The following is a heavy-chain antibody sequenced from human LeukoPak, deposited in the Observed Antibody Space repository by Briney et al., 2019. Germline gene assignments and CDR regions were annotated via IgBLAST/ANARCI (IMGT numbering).Heavy chain of an antibody. CDR2: ISSSGT. J-gene: IGHJ4*02. CDR3: VKGMTSMGDY. Sequence: PGGSLRLSCAASGFTFSSYAMSWVRQTPGKGLEWVSSISSSGTFYADSVKGRFIISRDDSKNMLYLQMNSLRAEDTAVYYCVKGMTSMGDYWGQGTLVTVSP. V-gene: IGHV3-23*01. D-gene: IGHD2-8*01. CDR1: GFTFSSYA.